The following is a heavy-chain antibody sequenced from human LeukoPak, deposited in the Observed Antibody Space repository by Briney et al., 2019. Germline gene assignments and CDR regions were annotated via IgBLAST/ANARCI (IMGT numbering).Heavy chain of an antibody. J-gene: IGHJ3*02. CDR3: AREPQGDSSGYDAFDI. Sequence: PGGSLRLSCAASGFTVSSNYMTWVRQAPGKGLEWVSVIYSGGSTYYADSVKGRFTLSRDNSKNTLFLQMNSLGAEDTAVYYCAREPQGDSSGYDAFDIWGQGTMVTVSS. CDR1: GFTVSSNY. CDR2: IYSGGST. V-gene: IGHV3-66*01. D-gene: IGHD3-22*01.